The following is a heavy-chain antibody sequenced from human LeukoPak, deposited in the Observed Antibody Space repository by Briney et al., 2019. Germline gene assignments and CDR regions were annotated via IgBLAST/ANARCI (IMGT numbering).Heavy chain of an antibody. D-gene: IGHD3-22*01. CDR2: IKSKTDGGAT. Sequence: GGSLRLSCAASGFTFSNAWMSWVRQAPGKGLEWVGRIKSKTDGGATHYATPVKGRFTISRDDSKNTLYLKMSSLKTEDTAVYYCTTEAYYYDSSGAIKYFDYWGQGTLVTVSS. CDR1: GFTFSNAW. V-gene: IGHV3-15*01. CDR3: TTEAYYYDSSGAIKYFDY. J-gene: IGHJ4*02.